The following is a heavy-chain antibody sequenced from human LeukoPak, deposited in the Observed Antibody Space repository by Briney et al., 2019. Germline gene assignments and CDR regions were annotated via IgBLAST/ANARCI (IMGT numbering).Heavy chain of an antibody. CDR3: ARGRRGSKTFDY. CDR2: IYSGGST. Sequence: GGSLRLSCATSGFTFSNFAMNWVRQAPGKGLEWVSVIYSGGSTYYADSVKGRFTISRDNSKNTLYLQMNSLRVEDTAVYYCARGRRGSKTFDYWGQGTLVTVSS. CDR1: GFTFSNFA. V-gene: IGHV3-53*01. J-gene: IGHJ4*02. D-gene: IGHD3-16*01.